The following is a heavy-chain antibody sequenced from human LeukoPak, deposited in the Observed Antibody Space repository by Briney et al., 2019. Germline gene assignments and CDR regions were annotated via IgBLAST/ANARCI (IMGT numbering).Heavy chain of an antibody. CDR3: ARGNWNDDAYFDY. Sequence: ASVKVSCKASGYTFTGYYMHWVRQAPGQGLKWMGWINPNSGGTNYAQKFQGRVTMTRDTSISTAYMELSRLRSDDTAVYYCARGNWNDDAYFDYWGQGTLVTVSS. D-gene: IGHD1-20*01. J-gene: IGHJ4*02. CDR2: INPNSGGT. CDR1: GYTFTGYY. V-gene: IGHV1-2*02.